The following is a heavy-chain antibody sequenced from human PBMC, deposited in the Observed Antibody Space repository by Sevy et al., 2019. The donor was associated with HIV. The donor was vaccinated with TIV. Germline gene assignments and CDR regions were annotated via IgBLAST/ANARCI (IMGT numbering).Heavy chain of an antibody. V-gene: IGHV1-18*04. CDR1: GYTFTTYR. Sequence: ASVKVSCKASGYTFTTYRITLVRQAPGQGLEWMGWISPHNGDTNYAQKDRGRVTMTTDTSTSTAYMELRSLRSDDTAVYYCARAFCSGGRCYSLAYWGQGTLVTVSS. CDR3: ARAFCSGGRCYSLAY. D-gene: IGHD2-15*01. J-gene: IGHJ4*02. CDR2: ISPHNGDT.